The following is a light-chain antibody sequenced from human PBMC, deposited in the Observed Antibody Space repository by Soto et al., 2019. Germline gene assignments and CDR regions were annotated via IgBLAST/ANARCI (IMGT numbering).Light chain of an antibody. V-gene: IGKV4-1*01. CDR3: QQYYSTPTWT. CDR1: QSVLFRSNNKTY. Sequence: DIVMTQSPDSLAVSLGERSTINCKSSQSVLFRSNNKTYLAWYQQKPGQPPKLLIYWASTRESGVPDRFSGSGSGTDFTLTISSLQAEDVAVYYCQQYYSTPTWTFGQGTKVEIK. J-gene: IGKJ1*01. CDR2: WAS.